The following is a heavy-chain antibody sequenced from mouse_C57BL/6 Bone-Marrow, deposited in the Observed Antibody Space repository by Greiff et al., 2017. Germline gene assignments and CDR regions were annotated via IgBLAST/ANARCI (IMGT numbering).Heavy chain of an antibody. V-gene: IGHV1-55*01. CDR3: ARRPYADEGYSMDY. Sequence: VQLQQPGAELVKPGASVKMSCKASGYTFTSYWITWVKQRPGQGLEWIGDIYPGSGSTNYNEKFKGKATLTVDTSSSTAYMQRSSLTSEDSAVYYWARRPYADEGYSMDYWGQGTSVTGSS. CDR1: GYTFTSYW. D-gene: IGHD2-13*01. J-gene: IGHJ4*01. CDR2: IYPGSGST.